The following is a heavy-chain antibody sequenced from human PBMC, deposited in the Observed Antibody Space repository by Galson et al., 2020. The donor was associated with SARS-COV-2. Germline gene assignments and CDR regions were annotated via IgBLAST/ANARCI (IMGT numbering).Heavy chain of an antibody. D-gene: IGHD2-2*01. J-gene: IGHJ6*02. V-gene: IGHV3-21*01. CDR3: TRDQYASSPPGFFGMDV. CDR1: EFTFSSYS. Sequence: GGPLRLSCAASEFTFSSYSMNWVRQAPGKGLQWVPSLSGGSSYIYYADSLKGRFTVSRDNAKNSLYLKMNSLRAEDTAVYYCTRDQYASSPPGFFGMDVWGQGTTVTVSS. CDR2: LSGGSSYI.